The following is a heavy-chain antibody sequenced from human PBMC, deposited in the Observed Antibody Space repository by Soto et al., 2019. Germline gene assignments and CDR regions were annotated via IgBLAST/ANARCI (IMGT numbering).Heavy chain of an antibody. CDR2: ISGSGGST. J-gene: IGHJ4*02. CDR1: GFTFSSYA. Sequence: EVQLLESGGGLVQPGGSLRLSCAASGFTFSSYAMSWVRQAPGKGLEWVSAISGSGGSTYYADSVKGRFAISRDNSKNTLYLQMNSLRAEDTAVYYCAKTTLRYFDWFDYWGQGTLVTVSS. V-gene: IGHV3-23*01. CDR3: AKTTLRYFDWFDY. D-gene: IGHD3-9*01.